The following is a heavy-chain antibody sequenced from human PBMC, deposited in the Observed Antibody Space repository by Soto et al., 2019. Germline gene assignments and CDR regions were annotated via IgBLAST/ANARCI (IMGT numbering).Heavy chain of an antibody. D-gene: IGHD3-9*01. V-gene: IGHV3-15*01. CDR2: IKSKTDGGTT. Sequence: GGSLRLSCAASGFTFSNAWMSWVRQAPGKGLEWVGRIKSKTDGGTTDYAAPVKGRFTISRDDSKNTLYLQMNSLKTEDTAVYYCTTDRFADWLFYYFDYWGQGTLVTVSS. J-gene: IGHJ4*02. CDR1: GFTFSNAW. CDR3: TTDRFADWLFYYFDY.